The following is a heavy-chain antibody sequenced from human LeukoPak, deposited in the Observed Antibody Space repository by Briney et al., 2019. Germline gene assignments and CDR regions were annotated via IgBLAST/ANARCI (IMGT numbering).Heavy chain of an antibody. V-gene: IGHV3-74*01. Sequence: QPEGSLRLSCTASGFTFSSYWMHWVRQAPGKGLVWVSRINSDGGSTSYADSVKGRFTISRDNAKNTLYLQMNSLRAEDTAVYYCARRIQGMAPYYFDYWGQGTLVTVSS. CDR3: ARRIQGMAPYYFDY. D-gene: IGHD5-24*01. CDR1: GFTFSSYW. CDR2: INSDGGST. J-gene: IGHJ4*02.